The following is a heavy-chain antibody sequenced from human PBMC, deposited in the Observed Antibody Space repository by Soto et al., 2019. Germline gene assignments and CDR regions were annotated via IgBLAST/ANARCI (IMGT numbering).Heavy chain of an antibody. J-gene: IGHJ6*02. CDR1: GFTFSSYG. V-gene: IGHV3-33*01. Sequence: GGSLRLSCAASGFTFSSYGMHWFRQAPGKGLEWVAVIWYDGSNKYYAGSVKGRFTISRDNSKNTLYLQMNSLRAEDTAVYYCARFGRNYDTLTGTPWDGMDVWGQGTTVTVSS. D-gene: IGHD3-9*01. CDR2: IWYDGSNK. CDR3: ARFGRNYDTLTGTPWDGMDV.